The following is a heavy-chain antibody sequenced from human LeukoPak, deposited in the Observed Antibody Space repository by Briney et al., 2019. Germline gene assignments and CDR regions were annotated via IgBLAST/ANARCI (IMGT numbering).Heavy chain of an antibody. J-gene: IGHJ4*02. Sequence: PSQTLSLTCTVSGGSISSGDYYWSWIRQPPGKGLEWIGYIYYSGSTYYNPSLKSRVTISVDTSKNQFSLKLSSVTAADTAVYYCARERYDYVWGSYRFVDYWGQGTLVTVSS. CDR3: ARERYDYVWGSYRFVDY. CDR2: IYYSGST. V-gene: IGHV4-30-4*01. CDR1: GGSISSGDYY. D-gene: IGHD3-16*02.